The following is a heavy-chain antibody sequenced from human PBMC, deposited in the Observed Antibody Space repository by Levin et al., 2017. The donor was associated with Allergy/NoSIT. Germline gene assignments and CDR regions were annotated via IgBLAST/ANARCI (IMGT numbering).Heavy chain of an antibody. D-gene: IGHD2-2*01. CDR1: GFDFSDYG. CDR3: AKGKGSTSPLDV. J-gene: IGHJ6*02. CDR2: IAYDVSKT. V-gene: IGHV3-30*18. Sequence: GGSLRLSCRASGFDFSDYGMHWVRQSPGKGLEWVAVIAYDVSKTYVAAPVKGRFTISRDNSKNPLHLQRKSLGRDDTGVYYCAKGKGSTSPLDVWGQGTTVSVSS.